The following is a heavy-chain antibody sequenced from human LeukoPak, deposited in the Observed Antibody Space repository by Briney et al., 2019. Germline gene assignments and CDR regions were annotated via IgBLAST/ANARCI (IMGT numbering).Heavy chain of an antibody. V-gene: IGHV3-48*02. D-gene: IGHD7-27*01. CDR3: ARSFNSGWYFDL. J-gene: IGHJ2*01. Sequence: GGSLRLSCAASGFXFSSYNINWVRQAPGKGLEWVSYISSSGSTTYYADSMKGRFTISRDNAKNSLYLQMNSLRDEDTAVFYCARSFNSGWYFDLWGRGTLVTVSS. CDR2: ISSSGSTT. CDR1: GFXFSSYN.